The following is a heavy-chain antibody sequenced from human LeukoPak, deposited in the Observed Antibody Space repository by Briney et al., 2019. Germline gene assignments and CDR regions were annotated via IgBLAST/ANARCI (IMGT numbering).Heavy chain of an antibody. Sequence: GASVKVSCKASGGTFSSYAISWVRQAPGQGLEWMGGIIPIFGTANYAQKFQARVTITADESTSTAYMELSSLRSEDTAVYYCARGQSRQDIINWGQGTLVTVSS. J-gene: IGHJ4*02. V-gene: IGHV1-69*13. D-gene: IGHD2-15*01. CDR2: IIPIFGTA. CDR1: GGTFSSYA. CDR3: ARGQSRQDIIN.